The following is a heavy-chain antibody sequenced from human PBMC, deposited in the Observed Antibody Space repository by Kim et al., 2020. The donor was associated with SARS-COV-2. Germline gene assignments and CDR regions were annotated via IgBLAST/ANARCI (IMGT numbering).Heavy chain of an antibody. V-gene: IGHV3-30*07. J-gene: IGHJ3*02. CDR3: ARTLWFGEIDAFDI. Sequence: AHSVTRRVTNSRDNSKTTLYLQMNSLRAEDTALYYCARTLWFGEIDAFDIWGQGTMVTVSS. D-gene: IGHD3-10*01.